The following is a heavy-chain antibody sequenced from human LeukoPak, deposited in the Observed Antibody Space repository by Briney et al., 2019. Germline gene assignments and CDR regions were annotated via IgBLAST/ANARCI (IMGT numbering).Heavy chain of an antibody. V-gene: IGHV1-2*02. CDR3: ARDRPTYITMVRGAYFDY. D-gene: IGHD3-10*01. CDR1: GYTFTGYY. J-gene: IGHJ4*02. CDR2: INPNSGGT. Sequence: ASVEVSCKASGYTFTGYYMHWVRQAPGQGLEWMGWINPNSGGTNYAQKFQGRVTITADKSTSTAYMELSSLRSEDTAVYYCARDRPTYITMVRGAYFDYWGQGTLVTVSS.